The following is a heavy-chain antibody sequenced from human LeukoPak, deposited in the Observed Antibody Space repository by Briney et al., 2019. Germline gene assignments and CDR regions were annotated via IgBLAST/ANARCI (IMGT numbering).Heavy chain of an antibody. D-gene: IGHD2-21*02. J-gene: IGHJ3*02. CDR2: IYYSGST. V-gene: IGHV4-59*01. CDR1: GGSISSYY. Sequence: PSETLSLTCTVSGGSISSYYWSWIRQPPGKGLEWIGYIYYSGSTNYNPSLKSRVTISVDTSKNQFSLKLSSVTAADTAVYYCARETPIVDDAFDIWGQGTMVTVSS. CDR3: ARETPIVDDAFDI.